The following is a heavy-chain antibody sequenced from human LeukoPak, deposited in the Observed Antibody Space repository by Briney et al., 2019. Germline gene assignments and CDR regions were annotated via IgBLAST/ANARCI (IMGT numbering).Heavy chain of an antibody. CDR2: IIPIFGTA. CDR1: GGTFSSYA. V-gene: IGHV1-69*05. D-gene: IGHD6-13*01. Sequence: SVKVSCKASGGTFSSYAISWVRQAPGQGLEWMGRIIPIFGTANYAQKFQGRVTITTDESTSTAYMELSSLRSEDTAVYYCARDVDDSSWEFLRAWFDTWGQGTLVTVSS. J-gene: IGHJ5*02. CDR3: ARDVDDSSWEFLRAWFDT.